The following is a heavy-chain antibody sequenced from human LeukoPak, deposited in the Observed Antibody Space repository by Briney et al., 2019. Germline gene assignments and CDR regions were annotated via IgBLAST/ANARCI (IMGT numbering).Heavy chain of an antibody. V-gene: IGHV3-30*18. D-gene: IGHD2-2*01. CDR1: GFTFSSYG. J-gene: IGHJ4*02. CDR2: ISYDGSNK. Sequence: GGSLRLSCAASGFTFSSYGMHWVRQAPGKGLEWVAVISYDGSNKYYADSVKGRFTISRDNSKNTLYLQMNSLRAEDTAVYYCAKDGARYCSSTSCSYFDYWGQGTLVTVSS. CDR3: AKDGARYCSSTSCSYFDY.